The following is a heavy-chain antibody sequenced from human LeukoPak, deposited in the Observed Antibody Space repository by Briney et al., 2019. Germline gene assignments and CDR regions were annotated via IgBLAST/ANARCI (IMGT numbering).Heavy chain of an antibody. CDR1: GFTFSSYE. CDR3: ARGGAARSDF. D-gene: IGHD6-6*01. CDR2: ISSSGSTI. Sequence: GRSLRLSCAASGFTFSSYEMNWVRQAPGKGLEWVSYISSSGSTIYYADSVKGRFTISRDNAKNSLYLQMNSLRVEDTAVYYCARGGAARSDFWGQGTLVTVSS. J-gene: IGHJ4*02. V-gene: IGHV3-48*03.